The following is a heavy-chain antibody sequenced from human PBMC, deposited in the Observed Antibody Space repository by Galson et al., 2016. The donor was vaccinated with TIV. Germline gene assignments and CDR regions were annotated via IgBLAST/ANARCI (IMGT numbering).Heavy chain of an antibody. J-gene: IGHJ4*02. CDR2: MHSGGDT. CDR3: ANHEQGDS. D-gene: IGHD1-14*01. V-gene: IGHV3-53*01. Sequence: SLRLSCAASGFTVGNNYMSWVRQPPGKGLEWVAAMHSGGDTVYADSVKGRFTISRDSSKNTLYLQMNGLRAEDTAVYYCANHEQGDSWGQGTLVTVSS. CDR1: GFTVGNNY.